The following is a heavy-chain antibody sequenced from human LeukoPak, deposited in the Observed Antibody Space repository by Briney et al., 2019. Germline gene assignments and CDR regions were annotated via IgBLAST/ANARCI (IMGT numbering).Heavy chain of an antibody. CDR1: GGSISSYY. Sequence: PSETLSHTCTVSGGSISSYYWSWLRQPAGKGLEWIGRIYTSGSTNYNPSLMSRVTMSVDTSKNQFSLKLSSVTAADTAVYYCARVSDYAHNWFDPWGQGTLVTVSS. CDR3: ARVSDYAHNWFDP. V-gene: IGHV4-4*07. D-gene: IGHD5-12*01. CDR2: IYTSGST. J-gene: IGHJ5*02.